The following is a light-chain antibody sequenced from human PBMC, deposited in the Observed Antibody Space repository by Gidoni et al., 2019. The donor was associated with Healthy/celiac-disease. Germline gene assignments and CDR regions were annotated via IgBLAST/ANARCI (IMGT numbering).Light chain of an antibody. CDR3: QQYGSSPFT. V-gene: IGKV3-20*01. CDR2: GAS. J-gene: IGKJ3*01. CDR1: QSVSSSY. Sequence: EIVLTQSTGTLSLYPGERATLSCRSSQSVSSSYLAWYQQKPGQAPRLLIYGASSRTTGIPDRFSGSGSATDFTLTISRLEPEDFAVYYCQQYGSSPFTFGPGTKVEIK.